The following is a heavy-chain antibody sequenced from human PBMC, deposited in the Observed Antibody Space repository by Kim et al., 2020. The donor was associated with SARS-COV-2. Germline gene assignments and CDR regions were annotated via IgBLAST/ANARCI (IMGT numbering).Heavy chain of an antibody. CDR1: GGSFSGYY. CDR2: INHSGST. V-gene: IGHV4-34*01. J-gene: IGHJ4*02. CDR3: AVNYSGLFDY. Sequence: SETLSLTCAVYGGSFSGYYWSWIRQPPGKGLEWIGEINHSGSTNYNPSLKSRVTISVDTSKNQFSLKLSSVTAADTAVYYCAVNYSGLFDYWGQGTLVTVSS. D-gene: IGHD4-4*01.